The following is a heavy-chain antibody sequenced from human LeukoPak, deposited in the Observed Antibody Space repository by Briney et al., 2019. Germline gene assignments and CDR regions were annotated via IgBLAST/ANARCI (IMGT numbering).Heavy chain of an antibody. CDR1: GFTFSSYA. CDR3: ARDGTRYSSGWSPDFDY. Sequence: GGSLRLSCAASGFTFSSYAMHWVRQAPGKGLEWVAVISYDGSNKYYADSVKGRFTIPRDNSKNTLYLQMNSLRAEDTAVYYCARDGTRYSSGWSPDFDYWGQGTLVTVSS. D-gene: IGHD6-19*01. CDR2: ISYDGSNK. V-gene: IGHV3-30*04. J-gene: IGHJ4*02.